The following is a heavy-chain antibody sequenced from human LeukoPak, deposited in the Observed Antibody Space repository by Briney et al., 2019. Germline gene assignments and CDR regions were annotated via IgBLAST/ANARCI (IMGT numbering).Heavy chain of an antibody. Sequence: GASVKVSCKAFGYTFTSNYMHWVRQAPGQGPEWMGVISPSGGSTTYAQKFQGRVTMTRDMSTRTVYMELSSLRFEDTAVYYCANQEWLRFNLNAFDIWGQGTMVTVSS. CDR1: GYTFTSNY. V-gene: IGHV1-46*01. CDR3: ANQEWLRFNLNAFDI. D-gene: IGHD5-12*01. CDR2: ISPSGGST. J-gene: IGHJ3*02.